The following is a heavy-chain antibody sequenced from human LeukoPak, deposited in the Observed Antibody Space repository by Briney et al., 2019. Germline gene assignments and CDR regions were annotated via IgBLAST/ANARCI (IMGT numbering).Heavy chain of an antibody. CDR2: IYYSGST. D-gene: IGHD2-15*01. CDR3: ARWGLLVGAANCFDP. CDR1: GGSISSGGYY. V-gene: IGHV4-31*03. J-gene: IGHJ5*02. Sequence: PSQTLSLTCTVSGGSISSGGYYWSWIRQHPGKGLEWIGYIYYSGSTYYNPSLKSRVTISVDTSKNHFSLKLSSVTAADTAVYYCARWGLLVGAANCFDPWGQGTLVTVSP.